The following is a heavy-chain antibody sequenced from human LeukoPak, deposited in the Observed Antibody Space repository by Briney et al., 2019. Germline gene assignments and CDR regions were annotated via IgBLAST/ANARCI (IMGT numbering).Heavy chain of an antibody. J-gene: IGHJ4*02. Sequence: SETLSLTCTVSGDFITAYYWSWIRQPPGKGLEWIGYVYYSGSTEYNPSLRSRVTISLEMSKHQFSLNLSSVTAADTAVYYCASNTGTVFDYWGQGALVTVSS. D-gene: IGHD7-27*01. CDR2: VYYSGST. CDR1: GDFITAYY. CDR3: ASNTGTVFDY. V-gene: IGHV4-59*01.